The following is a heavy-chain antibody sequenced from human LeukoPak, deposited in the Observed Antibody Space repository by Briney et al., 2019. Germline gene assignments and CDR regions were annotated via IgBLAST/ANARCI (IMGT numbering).Heavy chain of an antibody. J-gene: IGHJ4*02. V-gene: IGHV3-7*01. CDR3: ARDFAAAVG. CDR2: IKQDGSET. Sequence: PGGSLRLSCAASGFTFSNYRMSWVRQAPGTGLEWVANIKQDGSETHYVDSVRGRFIVSRDNAVFLQMNSLGVEDTAIYYCARDFAAAVGWGQGTLVTVSS. D-gene: IGHD2-15*01. CDR1: GFTFSNYR.